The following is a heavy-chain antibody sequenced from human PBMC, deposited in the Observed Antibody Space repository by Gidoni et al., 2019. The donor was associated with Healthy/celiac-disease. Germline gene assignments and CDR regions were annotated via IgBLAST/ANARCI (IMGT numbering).Heavy chain of an antibody. V-gene: IGHV4-61*02. CDR2: IYTSGST. J-gene: IGHJ3*02. Sequence: QVQLQESGPGLVKPSQTLSLTCTGAGGSISSGSSYRSWIRQPAGKGLEWIGRIYTSGSTNYNPSLKSRVTMSVDTSKNQFSLKLSSVTAADTAVYYCARWPGNYYDSSGYIPGAFDIWGQGTMVTVSS. CDR3: ARWPGNYYDSSGYIPGAFDI. D-gene: IGHD3-22*01. CDR1: GGSISSGSSY.